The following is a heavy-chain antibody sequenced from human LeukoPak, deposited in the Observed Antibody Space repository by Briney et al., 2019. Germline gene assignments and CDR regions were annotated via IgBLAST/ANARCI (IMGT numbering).Heavy chain of an antibody. CDR3: ARDLKNGDHFDY. CDR2: ISSSSSYI. D-gene: IGHD4-17*01. CDR1: GFTFSSYS. V-gene: IGHV3-21*01. Sequence: GGSLRLSCAASGFTFSSYSMNWVRQAPGKGLEWVSSISSSSSYIYYADSVKGRFTISRDNDKNSLYLQMNSLRAEDTAVYYCARDLKNGDHFDYWGQGTLVTVSS. J-gene: IGHJ4*02.